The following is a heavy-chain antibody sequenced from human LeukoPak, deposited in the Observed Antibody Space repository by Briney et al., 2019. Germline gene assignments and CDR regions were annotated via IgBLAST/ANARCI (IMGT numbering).Heavy chain of an antibody. Sequence: PSETLSLTCTVSGGSISSYYWSWIRQPPGKGLEWIGYIYYSGSTNYNPSLKSRVTISVDTSKNQFSLKLSSVTAADTAVYYCAREKEGWFDPWGQGTLVTVSS. J-gene: IGHJ5*02. CDR1: GGSISSYY. CDR3: AREKEGWFDP. CDR2: IYYSGST. V-gene: IGHV4-59*01.